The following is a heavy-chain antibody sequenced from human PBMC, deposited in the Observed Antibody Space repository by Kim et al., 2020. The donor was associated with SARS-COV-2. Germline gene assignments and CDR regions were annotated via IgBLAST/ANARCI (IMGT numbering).Heavy chain of an antibody. V-gene: IGHV4-39*01. Sequence: SETLSLTCSVSGDSISGSNFFWGWVRQAPGRGLEWIASIYYNGNTFFNPSLKSRVSISVDVSANQISLGLYSVTAADTAVYFCARHATPLSTFDHWGQGT. CDR3: ARHATPLSTFDH. CDR1: GDSISGSNFF. J-gene: IGHJ4*02. CDR2: IYYNGNT.